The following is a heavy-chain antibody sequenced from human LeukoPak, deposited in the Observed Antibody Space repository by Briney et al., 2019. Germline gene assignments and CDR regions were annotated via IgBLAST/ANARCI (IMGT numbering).Heavy chain of an antibody. CDR3: ARADRYGTTWYGRVDY. V-gene: IGHV3-53*01. J-gene: IGHJ4*02. Sequence: GGSLRLSCAASGFSVSNTYMSWVRQAPGKGLESVSDIRSTGGTTAYADSVKGRFTISRDNSRNTLYLQMNSLRAEDTAVYYCARADRYGTTWYGRVDYWGQGTLVTVSS. CDR2: IRSTGGTT. CDR1: GFSVSNTY. D-gene: IGHD6-13*01.